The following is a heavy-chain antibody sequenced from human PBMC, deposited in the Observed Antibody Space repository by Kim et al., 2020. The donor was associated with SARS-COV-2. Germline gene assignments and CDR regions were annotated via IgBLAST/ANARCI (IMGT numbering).Heavy chain of an antibody. Sequence: PSLKSRVTISVDTSKNQFSLKLGSVTAADTAVYYCARGFGYSYGSNYFDYWGQGTLVTVSS. J-gene: IGHJ4*02. V-gene: IGHV4-39*01. CDR3: ARGFGYSYGSNYFDY. D-gene: IGHD5-18*01.